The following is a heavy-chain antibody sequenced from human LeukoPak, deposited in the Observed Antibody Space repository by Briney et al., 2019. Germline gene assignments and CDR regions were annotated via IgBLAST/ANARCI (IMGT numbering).Heavy chain of an antibody. Sequence: ASVKVSYKAFGYTVTGYWMHSVRQAPGHGPEWMGVISPSGGSTIYAQKFKGRVTLTMDMSTSTDYLELSSLRSEDTAVYYCARDNSVRDEAWWFNPWGQGTLVTVSS. CDR2: ISPSGGST. CDR3: ARDNSVRDEAWWFNP. J-gene: IGHJ5*02. CDR1: GYTVTGYW. V-gene: IGHV1-46*01. D-gene: IGHD5-24*01.